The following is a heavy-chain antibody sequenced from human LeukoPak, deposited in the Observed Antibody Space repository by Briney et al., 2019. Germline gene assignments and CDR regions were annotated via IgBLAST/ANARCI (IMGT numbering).Heavy chain of an antibody. Sequence: SETLSLTCTVSGGSISSSSYYWGWIRQPPGKGLEWIGSIYYSGSTYYNVSLKSRVTISVDTSKNQFSLKLSSVTAADTAVYYCARCWVVPAQRAFDIWGQGTMVTVSS. CDR3: ARCWVVPAQRAFDI. J-gene: IGHJ3*02. D-gene: IGHD2-2*01. CDR2: IYYSGST. V-gene: IGHV4-39*07. CDR1: GGSISSSSYY.